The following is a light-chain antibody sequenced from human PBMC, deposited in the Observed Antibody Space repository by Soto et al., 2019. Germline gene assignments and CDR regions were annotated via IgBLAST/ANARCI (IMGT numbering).Light chain of an antibody. J-gene: IGKJ2*01. V-gene: IGKV3-20*01. CDR2: GAS. CDR1: QSVSGSY. CDR3: LHYGNSPYT. Sequence: EIVLTQSPGTLSLSPGERATLSCRASQSVSGSYLAWYQQKPGQAPRLLIYGASSRATGIPDRFSGSGSGTDFTLTISRLEPEEFAVYYWLHYGNSPYTFGQGTKLEIK.